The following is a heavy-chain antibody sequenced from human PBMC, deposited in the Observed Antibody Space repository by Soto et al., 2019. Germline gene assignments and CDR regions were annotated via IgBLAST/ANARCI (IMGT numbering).Heavy chain of an antibody. J-gene: IGHJ4*02. CDR1: GFTFSDYY. Sequence: QVQLVESGGGLVKPGGSLRLSCAASGFTFSDYYMSWIRQAPGKGLEWVSYIVSSSSYTNYADSVKGRFTNSRDNAKNSLFLEMNSLRAEDTAVYYCARLRASTWYMGGYLDYWGLGTLVTVSS. CDR2: IVSSSSYT. D-gene: IGHD6-13*01. V-gene: IGHV3-11*06. CDR3: ARLRASTWYMGGYLDY.